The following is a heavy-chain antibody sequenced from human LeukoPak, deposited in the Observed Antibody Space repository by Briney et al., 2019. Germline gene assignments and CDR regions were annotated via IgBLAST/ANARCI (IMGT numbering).Heavy chain of an antibody. V-gene: IGHV4-39*01. J-gene: IGHJ3*02. CDR1: GGSISSSSYY. CDR2: IYYSGST. D-gene: IGHD3-3*01. CDR3: ARQRSYYDFWSGYLDAFDI. Sequence: PSETLSLTCTVSGGSISSSSYYWGWIRQPPGKGLEWIGSIYYSGSTYYNPSLKSRVTISVDTSKNQFSLELSSVTAADTAVYYCARQRSYYDFWSGYLDAFDIWGQGTMVTVSS.